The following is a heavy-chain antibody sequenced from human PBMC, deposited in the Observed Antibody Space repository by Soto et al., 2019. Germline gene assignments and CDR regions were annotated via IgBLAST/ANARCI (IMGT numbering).Heavy chain of an antibody. CDR3: ARDLWVEPELYYYGVDV. D-gene: IGHD1-1*01. Sequence: SETLSLTCTVSGNSISSADYYWSWIRQTPGKGLEWIGHIFYSGTTYYNPSLKSRLTISVDTSKNHFSLRLTSVTAADTAVYYCARDLWVEPELYYYGVDVWGQGTTVTVSS. J-gene: IGHJ6*02. V-gene: IGHV4-30-4*01. CDR2: IFYSGTT. CDR1: GNSISSADYY.